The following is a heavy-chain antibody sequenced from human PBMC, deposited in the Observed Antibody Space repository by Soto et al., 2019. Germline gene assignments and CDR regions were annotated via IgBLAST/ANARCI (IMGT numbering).Heavy chain of an antibody. CDR1: GGTFSSYA. CDR3: ARGRAVAANRNWFDP. D-gene: IGHD6-19*01. Sequence: GASVKVSCKASGGTFSSYAISWVRQAPGQGLEWMGGIIPIFGTANYAQKFQGRVTITADESTSTAYMELSSLRSEDTAVYYCARGRAVAANRNWFDPWGQGTLVTVSS. V-gene: IGHV1-69*13. CDR2: IIPIFGTA. J-gene: IGHJ5*02.